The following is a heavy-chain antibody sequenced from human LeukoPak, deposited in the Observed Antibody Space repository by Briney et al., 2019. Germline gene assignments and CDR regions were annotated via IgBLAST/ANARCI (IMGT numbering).Heavy chain of an antibody. Sequence: ASVKVSCKVSGYTLTELSMHWVRQAPGKGLEWMGGFDPEDGETIYAQKFQGRVTMTEDTSTDTAYMELSSLRPEDTAVYYCATDTRYCSGGSCYSSFFFDPWGQGTLVTVSS. CDR1: GYTLTELS. D-gene: IGHD2-15*01. J-gene: IGHJ5*02. CDR3: ATDTRYCSGGSCYSSFFFDP. V-gene: IGHV1-24*01. CDR2: FDPEDGET.